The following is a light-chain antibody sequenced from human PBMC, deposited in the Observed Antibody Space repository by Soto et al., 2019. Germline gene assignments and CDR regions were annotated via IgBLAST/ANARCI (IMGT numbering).Light chain of an antibody. CDR3: QQCHDTPLT. CDR1: QAISNY. CDR2: GAK. Sequence: DIQMTQSPSFLSASVGDRVTITCRASQAISNYLNWYQQRPGQAPNLLIFGAKTLQSGVPSRFSGSGYGTDCTPTITTLQPEEVGIYDFQQCHDTPLTFGQGTRLDI. V-gene: IGKV1-39*01. J-gene: IGKJ5*01.